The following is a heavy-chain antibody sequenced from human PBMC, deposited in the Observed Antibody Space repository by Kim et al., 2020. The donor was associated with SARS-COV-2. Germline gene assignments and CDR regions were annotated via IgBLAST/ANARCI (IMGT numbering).Heavy chain of an antibody. CDR3: ARGDVESCRYD. CDR2: INHSGST. D-gene: IGHD2-15*01. CDR1: GGSFNEYY. Sequence: SETLSLTCAVYGGSFNEYYWTWIRQPPGKGLEWIGEINHSGSTNYNPSLKSRVSISVDTSKNQFSLELTSLPAADTAGYYFARGDVESCRYDWVQGTLVT. J-gene: IGHJ4*02. V-gene: IGHV4-34*01.